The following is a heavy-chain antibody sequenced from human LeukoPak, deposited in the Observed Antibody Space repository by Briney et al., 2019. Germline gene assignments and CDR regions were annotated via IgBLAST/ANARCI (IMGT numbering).Heavy chain of an antibody. CDR2: IYYSGST. D-gene: IGHD2-15*01. Sequence: PSQTLSLTCTVSGGSISSGDYYWSWIRQPPGKGLEWIGYIYYSGSTYYNPSLKSRVTISVDTSKNQFSLKLSSVTAADTAVYYCARTVVVVAATRDFHGMDVWGQGTTVTVSS. J-gene: IGHJ6*02. CDR3: ARTVVVVAATRDFHGMDV. CDR1: GGSISSGDYY. V-gene: IGHV4-30-4*01.